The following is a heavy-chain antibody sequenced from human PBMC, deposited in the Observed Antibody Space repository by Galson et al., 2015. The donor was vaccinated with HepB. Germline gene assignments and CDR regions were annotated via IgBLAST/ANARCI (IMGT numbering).Heavy chain of an antibody. CDR1: GFTFTSYG. J-gene: IGHJ4*02. Sequence: LRLSCAACGFTFTSYGMSWVRRAPGKGLQCVSAISRGGDTSDYADSVKGRFTVSRDSSTNTLYLQMNGLRADDTAIYYCVRGTTAPDYWGQGTLVTVSS. V-gene: IGHV3-23*01. CDR2: ISRGGDTS. D-gene: IGHD2/OR15-2a*01. CDR3: VRGTTAPDY.